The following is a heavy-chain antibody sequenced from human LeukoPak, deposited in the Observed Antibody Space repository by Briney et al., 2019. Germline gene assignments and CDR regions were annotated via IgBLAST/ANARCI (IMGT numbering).Heavy chain of an antibody. J-gene: IGHJ4*02. Sequence: SETLSLTCIVSGGSFTSSGYYWVWIRQPPGKGLEWVGTVSYSGSTYYNPSLKSRVTTSADTPKKQFSLRLSSVTAADTAVYYCARQVVPGYYDYWGQGILVTVSS. CDR3: ARQVVPGYYDY. CDR1: GGSFTSSGYY. V-gene: IGHV4-39*01. D-gene: IGHD3-10*01. CDR2: VSYSGST.